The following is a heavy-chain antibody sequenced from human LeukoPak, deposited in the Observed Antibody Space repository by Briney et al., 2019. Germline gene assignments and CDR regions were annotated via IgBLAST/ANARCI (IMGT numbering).Heavy chain of an antibody. CDR2: FYSSGST. Sequence: SQTLSLTCTVSGGSISSGSYYWSWIRQPAGKGLEWIGRFYSSGSTNYNPSLKSRVTISVDTSKNQFSLKLSSVTAADTAVYYCARDSYNESEYYFDYWGQGTLVTVSS. CDR1: GGSISSGSYY. D-gene: IGHD5-24*01. J-gene: IGHJ4*02. V-gene: IGHV4-61*02. CDR3: ARDSYNESEYYFDY.